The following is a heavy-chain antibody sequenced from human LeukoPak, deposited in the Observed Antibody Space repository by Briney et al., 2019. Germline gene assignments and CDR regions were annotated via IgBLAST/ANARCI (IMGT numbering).Heavy chain of an antibody. D-gene: IGHD3-9*01. V-gene: IGHV3-7*01. CDR3: ARDRSDILTGYNDAFDI. CDR1: GFTFSSYW. CDR2: IKLDGSEK. Sequence: GGSLRLSCAASGFTFSSYWMSWVRQAPEKGLEWVATIKLDGSEKYYVDSMKGRLTISRDNAKISLYLQMNSLRAEDTAVYYCARDRSDILTGYNDAFDIWGQGTMVTVSS. J-gene: IGHJ3*02.